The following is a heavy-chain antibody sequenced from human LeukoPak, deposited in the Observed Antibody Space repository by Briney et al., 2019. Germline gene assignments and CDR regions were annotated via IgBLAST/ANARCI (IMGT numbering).Heavy chain of an antibody. CDR1: GGSISSYY. J-gene: IGHJ4*02. V-gene: IGHV4-59*01. CDR2: IYYSGST. CDR3: ARAPGMYYYDSSGYYLD. D-gene: IGHD3-22*01. Sequence: KPSETLSLTCTVSGGSISSYYWSWIRQPPGKGLEWIGYIYYSGSTNYNPSLKSRVTISVDTSKNQFSLTLSSVTAADTAVYYCARAPGMYYYDSSGYYLDWGQGTLVTFSS.